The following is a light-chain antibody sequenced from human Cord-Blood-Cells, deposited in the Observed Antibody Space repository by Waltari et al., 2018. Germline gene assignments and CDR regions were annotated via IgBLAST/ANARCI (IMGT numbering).Light chain of an antibody. V-gene: IGKV1-8*01. Sequence: AIWMTQSPSSFPASTGHSVIITCRASQGISSYSDWYQQKPGKAPKLLVYAASTLQSGVPSRFSGSGSGKDCTLTISYLQSEDFATYYCQQYYSYPLTFGGGTKVEIK. CDR3: QQYYSYPLT. CDR2: AAS. CDR1: QGISSY. J-gene: IGKJ4*01.